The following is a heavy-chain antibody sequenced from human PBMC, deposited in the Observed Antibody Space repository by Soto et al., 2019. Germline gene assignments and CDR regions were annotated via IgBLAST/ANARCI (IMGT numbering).Heavy chain of an antibody. CDR2: MYNTGST. CDR3: ARDLWGYCGTDCYPLDV. J-gene: IGHJ6*02. V-gene: IGHV4-59*01. D-gene: IGHD2-21*02. Sequence: SETLSLTCTVSGGSLSRYYWSWIRQPPGKGLEWIGYMYNTGSTVYNPSFKSRVTISVDTSKNQFSLKLNSVTAADTAVYYCARDLWGYCGTDCYPLDVWGQGTTVTVSS. CDR1: GGSLSRYY.